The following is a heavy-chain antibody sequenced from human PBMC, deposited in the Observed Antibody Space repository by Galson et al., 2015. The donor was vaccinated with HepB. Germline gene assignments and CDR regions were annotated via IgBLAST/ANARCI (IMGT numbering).Heavy chain of an antibody. Sequence: SLRLSCAASGFTVSSNYMSWVRQAPGKGLGWVSVIYSGGSTYYGDSVKGRFTISRDNSKDTQYLQMNSLRAEDTAVYYCARSLYGYSYWGVYHYYYYYMDGWGKVTTVTVSS. CDR3: ARSLYGYSYWGVYHYYYYYMDG. CDR1: GFTVSSNY. V-gene: IGHV3-66*01. CDR2: IYSGGST. D-gene: IGHD5-18*01. J-gene: IGHJ6*03.